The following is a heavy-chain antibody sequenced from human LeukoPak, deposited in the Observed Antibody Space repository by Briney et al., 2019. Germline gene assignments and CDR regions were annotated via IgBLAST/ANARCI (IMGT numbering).Heavy chain of an antibody. D-gene: IGHD6-13*01. J-gene: IGHJ5*02. CDR2: ITTDGSST. CDR1: GFTFSSYW. V-gene: IGHV3-74*01. CDR3: ARDLDSSSWYILWFDP. Sequence: GGSLRLSCAASGFTFSSYWMHWVRQPPGKGLVWVSRITTDGSSTTYADSVKGRFTVSRDNAKNTLYLQMNSLRAEDTAVYYCARDLDSSSWYILWFDPWGQGTLVTVSS.